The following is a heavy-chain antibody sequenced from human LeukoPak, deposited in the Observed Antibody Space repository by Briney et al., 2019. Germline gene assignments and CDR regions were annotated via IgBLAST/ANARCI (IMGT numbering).Heavy chain of an antibody. CDR2: ISNDGSNK. V-gene: IGHV3-30*18. Sequence: GGSLRLSCVASGFTFSSYGMHWVRQAPGKGLEWVAVISNDGSNKYYADSVKGRFTISRDNSKNTLYLQMNSLRAEDTAVYYCAKGWGALDIWGQGTMVTVSS. CDR3: AKGWGALDI. D-gene: IGHD3-16*01. J-gene: IGHJ3*02. CDR1: GFTFSSYG.